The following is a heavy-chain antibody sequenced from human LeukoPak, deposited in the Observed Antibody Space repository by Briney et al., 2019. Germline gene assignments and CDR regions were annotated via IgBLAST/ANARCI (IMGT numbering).Heavy chain of an antibody. Sequence: PSQTLSLTCTVSAGSISSGDYYWSWIRQPPGTGLEWIGYIYYSGSTYYNPSLKSRVTISVDTSKNQFSLKLSSVTAADTAVYYCARDGYYGSGSPHYMDVWGKGTTVTVSS. CDR3: ARDGYYGSGSPHYMDV. D-gene: IGHD3-10*01. CDR1: AGSISSGDYY. V-gene: IGHV4-30-4*08. J-gene: IGHJ6*03. CDR2: IYYSGST.